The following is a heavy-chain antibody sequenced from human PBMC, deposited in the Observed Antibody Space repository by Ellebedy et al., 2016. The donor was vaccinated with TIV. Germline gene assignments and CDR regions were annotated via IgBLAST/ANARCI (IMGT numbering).Heavy chain of an antibody. CDR1: GYSISRGYY. V-gene: IGHV4-38-2*02. D-gene: IGHD3-22*01. Sequence: MPSETLSLTCTVSGYSISRGYYWGWIRQPPGKGLEWIGSIHQSGNTHYNPSLKGRATISVDTSKNQFSLRLNFLTVADTAVYYCAKGRGGGSDSSAPRYYFDYWGLGTLVTVSS. CDR3: AKGRGGGSDSSAPRYYFDY. CDR2: IHQSGNT. J-gene: IGHJ4*02.